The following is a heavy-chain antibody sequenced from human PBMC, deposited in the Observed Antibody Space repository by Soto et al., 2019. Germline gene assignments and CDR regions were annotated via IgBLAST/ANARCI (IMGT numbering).Heavy chain of an antibody. CDR1: GFTFSDYT. CDR2: ISRSADTT. J-gene: IGHJ4*02. Sequence: GGSLRLSCAASGFTFSDYTVSWVRQAPGKGLEWVSVISRSADTTYYAESVQGRFTISRDNSKNTLYLQMNSLRAEDTAVYYCAIRSYAAIGIESGYFDYWGQGTLVTVSS. D-gene: IGHD6-13*01. V-gene: IGHV3-23*01. CDR3: AIRSYAAIGIESGYFDY.